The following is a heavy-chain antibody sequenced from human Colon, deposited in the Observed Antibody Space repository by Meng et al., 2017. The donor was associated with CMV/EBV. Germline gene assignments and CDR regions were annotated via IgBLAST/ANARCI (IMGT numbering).Heavy chain of an antibody. CDR1: GFTFRSYA. Sequence: GESLKISCVASGFTFRSYAMSWVRQAPGKGLEWVAVIDSGGYTTNYADSVKGRFTISREDSRNTLYLEMSSLRVEDMAKYYCAKDLYEAVVALDAFDIWGQGTMVTVSS. CDR2: IDSGGYTT. D-gene: IGHD2-2*01. V-gene: IGHV3-23*03. J-gene: IGHJ3*02. CDR3: AKDLYEAVVALDAFDI.